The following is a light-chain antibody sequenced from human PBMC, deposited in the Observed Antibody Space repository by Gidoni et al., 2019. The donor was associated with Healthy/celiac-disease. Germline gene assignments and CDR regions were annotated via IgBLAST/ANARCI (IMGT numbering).Light chain of an antibody. CDR2: WAS. CDR3: QQYYSTSYS. CDR1: QSVLSRSTNQNY. Sequence: DIVMTHTTEALAVSLGQRATIKCKSSQSVLSRSTNQNYLAWYQQKPGQPPKLLIYWASTRESGVPDRFSGSGSGTDFTLTISSLQAEDVAVYYCQQYYSTSYSFGQGTKLEIK. J-gene: IGKJ2*03. V-gene: IGKV4-1*01.